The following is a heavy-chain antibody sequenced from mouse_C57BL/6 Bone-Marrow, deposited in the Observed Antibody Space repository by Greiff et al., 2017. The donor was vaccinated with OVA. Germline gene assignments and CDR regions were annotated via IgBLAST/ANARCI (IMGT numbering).Heavy chain of an antibody. CDR3: ARGGHYYGGDY. D-gene: IGHD1-1*01. CDR1: GYTFTSYW. CDR2: IDPSDSYT. V-gene: IGHV1-69*01. J-gene: IGHJ2*01. Sequence: QVQLQQPGAELVMPGASVKLSCKASGYTFTSYWMHWVKQRPGQGLEWIGEIDPSDSYTNYNQKFKGKSTLTVDKSSSTAYMQLSSLTSEDSAVYYGARGGHYYGGDYWGQGTTLTVSS.